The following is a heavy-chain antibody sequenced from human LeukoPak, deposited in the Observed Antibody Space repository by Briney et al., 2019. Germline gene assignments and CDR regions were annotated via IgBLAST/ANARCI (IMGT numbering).Heavy chain of an antibody. Sequence: GESLKISCKGSGYSFTSYWIGWVRQMHGKGLEWMGIIYPGDSDTRYSPSFQGQVTISADKSISTAYLQWSSLKASDTAMYYCARHNLDDSSGWYYYYMDVWGKGTTVTVSS. J-gene: IGHJ6*03. CDR1: GYSFTSYW. V-gene: IGHV5-51*01. CDR2: IYPGDSDT. D-gene: IGHD6-19*01. CDR3: ARHNLDDSSGWYYYYMDV.